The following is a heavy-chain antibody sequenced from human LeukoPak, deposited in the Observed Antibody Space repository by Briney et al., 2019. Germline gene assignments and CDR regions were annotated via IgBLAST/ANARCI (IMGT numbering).Heavy chain of an antibody. J-gene: IGHJ4*02. V-gene: IGHV3-11*01. Sequence: PGGSLRLSCAASGFTFSDYYMSWIRQAPGKGLEWVSYISSSGSTIYYADSVKGRFTISRDNAKNSLYLQMNSLRAEDTALYYCAKGTNYYDSNPTVDYWGQGTLVTVSS. D-gene: IGHD3-22*01. CDR1: GFTFSDYY. CDR2: ISSSGSTI. CDR3: AKGTNYYDSNPTVDY.